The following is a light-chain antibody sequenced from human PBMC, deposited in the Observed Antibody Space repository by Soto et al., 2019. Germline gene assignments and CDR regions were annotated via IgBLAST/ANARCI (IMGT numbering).Light chain of an antibody. CDR2: SNN. Sequence: SVGTQPPSASGNPGQTVTITGSGSNSNIGSNSVNWFQHLPGAVPKLLIFSNNQRPSGVPDRFSGSKSGTSASLAISGLQTEDESDYYCSAWDDSLVVVFGGGTK. CDR1: NSNIGSNS. J-gene: IGLJ2*01. CDR3: SAWDDSLVVV. V-gene: IGLV1-44*01.